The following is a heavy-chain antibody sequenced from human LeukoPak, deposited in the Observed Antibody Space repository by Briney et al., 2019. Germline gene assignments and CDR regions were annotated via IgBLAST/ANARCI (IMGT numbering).Heavy chain of an antibody. CDR3: TRGRGASAAYWFDP. D-gene: IGHD3-16*01. CDR1: GYTFTSYY. V-gene: IGHV1-2*02. CDR2: INPNTGGT. J-gene: IGHJ5*02. Sequence: GASVKVSCKASGYTFTSYYMHWVRQAPGQGLEWMGWINPNTGGTNYAQRFQGRVTLTRDTSISAAYMELSGLSFDDTAVYYCTRGRGASAAYWFDPWGQGTQVTVSS.